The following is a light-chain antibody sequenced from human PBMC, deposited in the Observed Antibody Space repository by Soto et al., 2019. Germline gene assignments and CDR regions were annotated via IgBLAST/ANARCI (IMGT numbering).Light chain of an antibody. J-gene: IGKJ4*01. CDR1: QSLLHSNGYNY. CDR3: MQVLQNPLT. Sequence: DIVVTQSPLSLPVSPGEPASISCRSNQSLLHSNGYNYLDWYLQKPGQSPQLLIYLGSNRASGVPDRFSGSGSGTEYTLKISRVEAEDVGVYYCMQVLQNPLTFGGGTKVEIK. V-gene: IGKV2-28*01. CDR2: LGS.